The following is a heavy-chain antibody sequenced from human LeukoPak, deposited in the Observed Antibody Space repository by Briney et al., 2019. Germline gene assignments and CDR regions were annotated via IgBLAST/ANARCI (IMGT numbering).Heavy chain of an antibody. CDR3: AREPSSSGYYLRYYYYYYGMDV. D-gene: IGHD3-22*01. J-gene: IGHJ6*02. CDR1: GYTFTGYY. V-gene: IGHV1-2*02. Sequence: ASVKVSCKASGYTFTGYYMHWVRQAPGQGLEWMGWINPNSGGTNYAQKFQGRVTMTRDTSISTAYMELSRLRSDDTAVYYCAREPSSSGYYLRYYYYYYGMDVWGQGTTVTVSS. CDR2: INPNSGGT.